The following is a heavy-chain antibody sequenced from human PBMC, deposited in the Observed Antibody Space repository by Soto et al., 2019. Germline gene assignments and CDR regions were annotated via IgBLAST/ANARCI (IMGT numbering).Heavy chain of an antibody. D-gene: IGHD2-21*01. CDR3: ARSAIPRGGWFRP. CDR1: DDSLSTYY. CDR2: IYASGST. J-gene: IGHJ5*02. V-gene: IGHV4-4*07. Sequence: PSETLSLTCNVSDDSLSTYYWSWIRQPAGKGLEWIGRIYASGSTNYNPSLKGRVTMSVDTSTEQFSLKMISVTAADTAVYYCARSAIPRGGWFRPWGQGVLVTVSS.